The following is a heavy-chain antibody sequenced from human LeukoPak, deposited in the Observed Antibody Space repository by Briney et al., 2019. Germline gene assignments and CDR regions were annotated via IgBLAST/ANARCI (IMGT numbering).Heavy chain of an antibody. V-gene: IGHV4-30-2*01. J-gene: IGHJ5*02. Sequence: SQTLSLTCAVAGGSISSGGYSWSWIRQPPGKGLEWIGYIYHSGSTYYNPSLKSRVTISVDRSKNQFSLKLSSVTAADTAVYYCAGGVMTTVFWFDPWGQGTLVTVSS. CDR2: IYHSGST. CDR1: GGSISSGGYS. D-gene: IGHD4-17*01. CDR3: AGGVMTTVFWFDP.